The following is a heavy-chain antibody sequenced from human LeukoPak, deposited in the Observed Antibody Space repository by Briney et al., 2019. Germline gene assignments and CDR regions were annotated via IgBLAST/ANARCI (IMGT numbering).Heavy chain of an antibody. Sequence: TSETLSLTCTVSGGSISSYYWSWIRQPPGKGLEWIGYIYYSGSTNYNPSLKSRVTISVDTSKNQFSLKLSSVTAADTAVYYCARGEVAAAVEDYWGQGTLVTVSS. CDR1: GGSISSYY. J-gene: IGHJ4*02. D-gene: IGHD6-13*01. CDR2: IYYSGST. CDR3: ARGEVAAAVEDY. V-gene: IGHV4-59*01.